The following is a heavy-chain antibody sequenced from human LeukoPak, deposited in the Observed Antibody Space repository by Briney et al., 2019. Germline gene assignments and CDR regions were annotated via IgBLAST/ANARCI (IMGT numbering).Heavy chain of an antibody. CDR2: IYTSGST. CDR1: GGSISSGSYY. Sequence: SETLSLTCTVSGGSISSGSYYWSWIRQPAGKGLEWIGRIYTSGSTNYDPSLKSRVTISVDTSKNQFSLKLSSVTAADTAVYYCARDAMVRGVCYWGQGTLVTVSS. CDR3: ARDAMVRGVCY. D-gene: IGHD3-10*01. J-gene: IGHJ4*02. V-gene: IGHV4-61*02.